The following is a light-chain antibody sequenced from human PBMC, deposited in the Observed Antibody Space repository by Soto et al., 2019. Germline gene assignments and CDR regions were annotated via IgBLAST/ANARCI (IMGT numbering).Light chain of an antibody. CDR3: QQRSNWPPLIS. V-gene: IGKV3-11*01. CDR1: QSVTTY. Sequence: EIVLTQSPDTLSLSPGERATLSRRASQSVTTYLAWYQQKPGQAPRLLIYDASNRATGIPARFSGSGSGTDFTLTISSLEPEDFAVYYCQQRSNWPPLISFGQGTRLEIK. CDR2: DAS. J-gene: IGKJ5*01.